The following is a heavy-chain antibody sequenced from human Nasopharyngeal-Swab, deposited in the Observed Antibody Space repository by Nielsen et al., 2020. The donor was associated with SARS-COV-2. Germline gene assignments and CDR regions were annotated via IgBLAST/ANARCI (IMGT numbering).Heavy chain of an antibody. CDR3: ARGSDYDFWSGYYYGMDV. CDR2: INHSGST. D-gene: IGHD3-3*01. V-gene: IGHV4-34*01. J-gene: IGHJ6*02. Sequence: RQAPGKGLEWFGEINHSGSTNYNPSLKSRVTISVDTSKNQFSLKLSSVTAADTAVYYCARGSDYDFWSGYYYGMDVWGQGTTVTVSS.